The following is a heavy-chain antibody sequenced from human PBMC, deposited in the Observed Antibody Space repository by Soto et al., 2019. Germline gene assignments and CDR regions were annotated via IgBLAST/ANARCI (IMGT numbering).Heavy chain of an antibody. Sequence: QITLKESGPTLVKPTQTLTLTCTFSGFSLTGSGVGVGWIRQPPGKALEWLALIYWDDDKRYSPSLKSRLTITKDTSKNQVALTVTNMDHVDTATYYCARFLWSDTSLYYFDYWGQGTRVTVSS. J-gene: IGHJ4*02. CDR3: ARFLWSDTSLYYFDY. CDR2: IYWDDDK. V-gene: IGHV2-5*02. CDR1: GFSLTGSGVG. D-gene: IGHD3-3*01.